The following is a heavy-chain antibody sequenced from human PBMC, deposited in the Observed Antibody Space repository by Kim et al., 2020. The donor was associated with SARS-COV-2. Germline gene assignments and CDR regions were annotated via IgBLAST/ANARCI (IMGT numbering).Heavy chain of an antibody. J-gene: IGHJ6*02. CDR1: GYTLTELS. V-gene: IGHV1-24*01. Sequence: ASVKVSCKVSGYTLTELSMHWVRQAPGKGLEGMGGFDPEDGETIYAQKFQGRVTMTEDTSTDTAYMELSSLRSEDTAVYYCATHAPYSSSWYYYYYGMDVWGQGTTVTVSS. D-gene: IGHD6-13*01. CDR3: ATHAPYSSSWYYYYYGMDV. CDR2: FDPEDGET.